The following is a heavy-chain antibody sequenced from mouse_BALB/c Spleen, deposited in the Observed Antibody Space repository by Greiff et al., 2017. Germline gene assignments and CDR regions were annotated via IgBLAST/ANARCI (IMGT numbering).Heavy chain of an antibody. D-gene: IGHD3-1*01. J-gene: IGHJ4*01. V-gene: IGHV1S81*02. CDR2: INPSNGGT. CDR1: GYTFTSYY. CDR3: TRGLYYAMDY. Sequence: VQLQQSGAELVKPGASVKLSCKASGYTFTSYYMYWVKQRPGQGLEWIGEINPSNGGTNFNEKFKSKATLTVDKSSSTAYMQLSSLTSEDSAVYYCTRGLYYAMDYWGQGTSVTVSS.